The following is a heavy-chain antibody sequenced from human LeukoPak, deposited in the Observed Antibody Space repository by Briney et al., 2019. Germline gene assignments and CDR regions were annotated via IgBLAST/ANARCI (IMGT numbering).Heavy chain of an antibody. V-gene: IGHV3-7*01. CDR3: AKDERVVPAALDY. CDR2: IKQDGSEK. D-gene: IGHD2-2*01. Sequence: PGGSLRLSCAASGFTFSSYWMSWVRQAPGKGLEWVANIKQDGSEKYYVDSVKGRFTISRDNAKNSLYLQMNSLRAEDTAVYYCAKDERVVPAALDYWGQGTLVTVSS. CDR1: GFTFSSYW. J-gene: IGHJ4*02.